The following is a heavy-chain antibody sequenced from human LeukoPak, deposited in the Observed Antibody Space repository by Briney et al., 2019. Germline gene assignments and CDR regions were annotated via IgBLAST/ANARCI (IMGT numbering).Heavy chain of an antibody. D-gene: IGHD1-26*01. CDR1: GDSISNYY. Sequence: SETLSLTCTVSGDSISNYYWSWIRQPPGKGLEWIGCIYYSGSTNYNPSLKSRVTISVDTSKNQFSLKLSSVTAADTAVYYCARSRASGVTFDYWGQGTLVTVSS. CDR2: IYYSGST. J-gene: IGHJ4*02. V-gene: IGHV4-59*01. CDR3: ARSRASGVTFDY.